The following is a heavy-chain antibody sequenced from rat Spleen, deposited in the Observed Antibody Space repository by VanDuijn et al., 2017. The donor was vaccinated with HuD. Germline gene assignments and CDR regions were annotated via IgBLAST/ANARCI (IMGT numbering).Heavy chain of an antibody. Sequence: EVQLVESGGGLVQPGRSLKLSCAASGFTFSDYNMAWVRQAPKKGLEWVAAIVDDGSNTFYRDSVKGRFTISRNNAKSTLYLQMNSLRSEDTATYYCTRHWNDDYFDYWGQGVMVTVSS. CDR3: TRHWNDDYFDY. CDR1: GFTFSDYN. J-gene: IGHJ2*01. CDR2: IVDDGSNT. V-gene: IGHV5-7*01.